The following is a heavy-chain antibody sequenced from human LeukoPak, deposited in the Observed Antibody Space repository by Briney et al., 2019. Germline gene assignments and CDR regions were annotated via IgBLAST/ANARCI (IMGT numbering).Heavy chain of an antibody. CDR1: GYSISSGYY. D-gene: IGHD3-10*01. J-gene: IGHJ3*02. V-gene: IGHV4-38-2*02. CDR3: AYTDMVRGAPPAFDI. Sequence: SSETLSLTCTVSGYSISSGYYWGWIRQPPGKGLEWIGSIYHSGSTYYNPSLKSRVTISVDTSKNQFSLKLSSVTAADTAVYYCAYTDMVRGAPPAFDIWGQGTMVTVSS. CDR2: IYHSGST.